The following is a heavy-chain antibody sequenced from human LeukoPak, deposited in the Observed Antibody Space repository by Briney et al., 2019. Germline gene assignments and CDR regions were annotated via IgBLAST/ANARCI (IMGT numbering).Heavy chain of an antibody. CDR1: GGTFSSYA. D-gene: IGHD6-13*01. J-gene: IGHJ6*03. Sequence: SVKVSCKASGGTFSSYAISWVRQAPRQGLEWMGRIIPIFGTANYAQKFQGRVTITRDESTSTAYMELSSLRSEDTAVYYCARDTAAVGTQYYYMDVWGKGTTVTVSS. CDR2: IIPIFGTA. CDR3: ARDTAAVGTQYYYMDV. V-gene: IGHV1-69*05.